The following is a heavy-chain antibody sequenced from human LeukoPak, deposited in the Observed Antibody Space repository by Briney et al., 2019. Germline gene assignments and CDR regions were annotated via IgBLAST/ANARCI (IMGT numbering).Heavy chain of an antibody. D-gene: IGHD3-10*01. J-gene: IGHJ6*02. Sequence: PSETLSLTCTVSGGSISSYYWSWIRQPAGKGLEWIGRIYTSGSTNYNPSLKSRVTMSVDTSKNQFSLKRSSVTAADTAVYYCARDLVVRGVIITDWYYYGMDVWGQGTTVTVSS. V-gene: IGHV4-4*07. CDR2: IYTSGST. CDR1: GGSISSYY. CDR3: ARDLVVRGVIITDWYYYGMDV.